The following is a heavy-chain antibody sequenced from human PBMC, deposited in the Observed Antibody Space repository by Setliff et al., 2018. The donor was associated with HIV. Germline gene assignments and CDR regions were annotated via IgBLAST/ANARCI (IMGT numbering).Heavy chain of an antibody. CDR2: VYYNGDT. J-gene: IGHJ4*02. Sequence: PSETLSLTCAVYGGSFSGYYWSWIRQHPEKGLEWIGYVYYNGDTYYNPSLKSRVTLSVDTSKNQFSLNLSSVTAADTAVYYCARAPGVTPFDHWGPGTLVTVSS. CDR3: ARAPGVTPFDH. CDR1: GGSFSGYY. D-gene: IGHD2-21*02. V-gene: IGHV4-31*11.